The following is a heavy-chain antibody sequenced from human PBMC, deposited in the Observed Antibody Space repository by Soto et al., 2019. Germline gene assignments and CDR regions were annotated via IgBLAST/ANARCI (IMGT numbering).Heavy chain of an antibody. Sequence: GGSLRLSCAASGFTFSSYAMSWVRQAPGKGLEWVSAISGSGGSTYYADSVKGRFTISRDNSKNTLYLQMNSLRAEDTAVYSCAKDRNEYSGYDFSPYFDYWGQRTLVTGSS. V-gene: IGHV3-23*01. J-gene: IGHJ4*02. D-gene: IGHD5-12*01. CDR1: GFTFSSYA. CDR3: AKDRNEYSGYDFSPYFDY. CDR2: ISGSGGST.